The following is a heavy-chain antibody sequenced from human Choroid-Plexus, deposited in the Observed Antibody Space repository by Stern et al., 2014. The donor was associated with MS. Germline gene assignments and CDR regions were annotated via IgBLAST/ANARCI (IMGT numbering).Heavy chain of an antibody. V-gene: IGHV3-30*18. CDR2: ISYDGSDK. D-gene: IGHD2-15*01. CDR3: AKDRQWSTYFFDY. CDR1: GFTFSNFG. Sequence: QMQLVQSGGGVAQPGRPLILSCAASGFTFSNFGMHWVRQAPGKGLEWVALISYDGSDKYYADSVKGRVTIFRDNSKNTLYMHMNSLRAEDTAVYYCAKDRQWSTYFFDYWGQGSLVTVSS. J-gene: IGHJ4*02.